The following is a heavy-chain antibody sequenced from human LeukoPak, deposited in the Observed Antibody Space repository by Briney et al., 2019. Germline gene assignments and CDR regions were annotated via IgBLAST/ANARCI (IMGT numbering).Heavy chain of an antibody. CDR3: AKSHSVAQRGYYDY. CDR2: VSDSGADT. V-gene: IGHV3-23*01. J-gene: IGHJ4*02. D-gene: IGHD4-23*01. CDR1: GFSFTTYA. Sequence: PGGSLRLSCAASGFSFTTYAMSWVRQAPGKGLEWLSTVSDSGADTYYADSMKGRFTISRDNSRNTVYLQMNSLRAEDAAVYYCAKSHSVAQRGYYDYWGQGTLVTVSS.